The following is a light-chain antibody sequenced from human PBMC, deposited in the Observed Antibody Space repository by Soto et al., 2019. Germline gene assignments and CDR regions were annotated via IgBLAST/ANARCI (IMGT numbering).Light chain of an antibody. CDR3: QQHSNCPLN. CDR2: DSP. J-gene: IGKJ4*01. Sequence: EIVLTQSPATLSLSPGERATLACRASQSVSSYLAWYQQKPGQAPRLLIYDSPNRSAGIPARFSGRGSWTAFTLTISSPETEAFPLYDCQQHSNCPLNSGVGTNVEIK. CDR1: QSVSSY. V-gene: IGKV3-11*01.